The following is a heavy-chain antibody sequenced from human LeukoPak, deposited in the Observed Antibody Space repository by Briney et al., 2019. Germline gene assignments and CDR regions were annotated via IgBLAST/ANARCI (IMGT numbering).Heavy chain of an antibody. V-gene: IGHV3-9*01. CDR1: GFTFDNYA. CDR2: IAWNSGNT. J-gene: IGHJ4*02. D-gene: IGHD3-10*01. Sequence: PGRSLRLSCAASGFTFDNYAMHLVRQAPGKGLEWVSGIAWNSGNTGFADSVKGRFTISRDNAENSLYLQMNSLTPEDTAFYFCAKDMNSYGSGSSYNPWGPFDSWGQGTLVTVSS. CDR3: AKDMNSYGSGSSYNPWGPFDS.